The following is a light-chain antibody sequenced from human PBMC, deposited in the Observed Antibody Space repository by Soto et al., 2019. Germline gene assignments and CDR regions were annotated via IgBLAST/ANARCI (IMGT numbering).Light chain of an antibody. CDR2: DAY. V-gene: IGKV3-11*01. Sequence: EVVWTQSPVTLSLSPGERATLSCRASQSFRGLLAWYQQKPGQAPRLLIYDAYNRATGIPPRFSGSGSGTDFTLTISSLEPEDSAVYYCQQYGSSPPITFGQGTRLEIK. J-gene: IGKJ5*01. CDR3: QQYGSSPPIT. CDR1: QSFRGL.